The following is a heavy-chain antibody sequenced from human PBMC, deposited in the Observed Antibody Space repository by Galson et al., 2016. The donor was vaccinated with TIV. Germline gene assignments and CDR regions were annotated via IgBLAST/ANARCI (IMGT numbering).Heavy chain of an antibody. Sequence: QSGAEVKKPGESLKISCQGSGYTFTDYWIVWVRQMPGKGLEWMGIIYPGDSRTKYSPSFQGQVAISADKSISTAYLQWNSLKASDSAMYYCVRAPGYSGYSYGYFDSWGQGTLVTVSS. CDR1: GYTFTDYW. J-gene: IGHJ4*02. CDR2: IYPGDSRT. D-gene: IGHD5-12*01. V-gene: IGHV5-51*01. CDR3: VRAPGYSGYSYGYFDS.